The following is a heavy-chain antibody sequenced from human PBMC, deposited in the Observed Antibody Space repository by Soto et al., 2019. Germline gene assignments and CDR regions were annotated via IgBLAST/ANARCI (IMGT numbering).Heavy chain of an antibody. J-gene: IGHJ5*02. CDR2: MNPNSGNT. CDR1: GYSFSDYD. CDR3: ARDNRYNWNDEGWFDP. V-gene: IGHV1-8*01. D-gene: IGHD1-20*01. Sequence: QVQLVQSGAEVKKPGASVKVSCKASGYSFSDYDINWVRQATGQGPEWMGWMNPNSGNTGHAQKFHGRVTMTRNTSINTAYMELSSLGSEDTAVYYCARDNRYNWNDEGWFDPWGQGTLVTVSS.